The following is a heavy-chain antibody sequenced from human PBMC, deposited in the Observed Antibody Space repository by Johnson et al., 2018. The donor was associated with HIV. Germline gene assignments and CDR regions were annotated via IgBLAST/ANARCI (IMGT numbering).Heavy chain of an antibody. Sequence: VQLVESGGGVVQPGGSLRLSCAGSGFTFSSYGMHWVRQAPGKGLEWIAYISGGSAGTFYADSVKGRFTISRDNAKKSLFLQMSSLRAEDTAMYYCAKFVGYCSGGGCYTPGDIWGQGTMVTVSS. V-gene: IGHV3-48*04. CDR3: AKFVGYCSGGGCYTPGDI. CDR1: GFTFSSYG. J-gene: IGHJ3*02. CDR2: ISGGSAGT. D-gene: IGHD2-15*01.